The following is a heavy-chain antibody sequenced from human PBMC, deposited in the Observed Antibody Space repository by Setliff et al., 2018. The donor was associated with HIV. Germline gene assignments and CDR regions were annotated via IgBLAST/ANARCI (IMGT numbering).Heavy chain of an antibody. CDR2: IYYSGST. CDR3: ARGFWNNVLRYFDWLSPQPDAFDI. CDR1: GGSIRSSNYY. V-gene: IGHV4-30-4*08. Sequence: SETLSLTCTVSGGSIRSSNYYWGWIRQPPGKGLEWIGHIYYSGSTYYNPSLKSRVTISVDTSKNQFSLKLSSVTAADTAVYYCARGFWNNVLRYFDWLSPQPDAFDIWGQGTMVTVSS. D-gene: IGHD3-9*01. J-gene: IGHJ3*02.